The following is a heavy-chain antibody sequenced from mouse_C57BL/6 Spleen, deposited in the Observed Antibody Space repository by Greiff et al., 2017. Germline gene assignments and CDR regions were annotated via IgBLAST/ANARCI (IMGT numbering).Heavy chain of an antibody. Sequence: VQLQQYGAELVRPGASVKLSCTASGFNIKDAYMHWVKQRPEQGLEWIGWIDPENGDTEYASKFQGKATITADTSSNTAYLQLSSLTSEDTAVXYCTTPYGNYAMDYWGQGTSVTVSS. CDR3: TTPYGNYAMDY. CDR1: GFNIKDAY. V-gene: IGHV14-4*01. D-gene: IGHD2-1*01. CDR2: IDPENGDT. J-gene: IGHJ4*01.